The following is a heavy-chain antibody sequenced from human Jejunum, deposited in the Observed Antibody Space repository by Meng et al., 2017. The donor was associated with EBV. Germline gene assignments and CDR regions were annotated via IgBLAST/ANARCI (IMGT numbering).Heavy chain of an antibody. V-gene: IGHV4-4*02. CDR2: IHHSGST. CDR1: GCSISTGNW. CDR3: ARDRGVEDY. Sequence: HVHAAGSGHVLVTPSRILALTFAVSGCSISTGNWWRWVRQPPGKGLEYIGEIHHSGSTKYNPSLKSRVTISVDKSNNHFSLKLSSVTAADTAVYYCARDRGVEDYWGQGTLVTVSS. D-gene: IGHD5-24*01. J-gene: IGHJ4*02.